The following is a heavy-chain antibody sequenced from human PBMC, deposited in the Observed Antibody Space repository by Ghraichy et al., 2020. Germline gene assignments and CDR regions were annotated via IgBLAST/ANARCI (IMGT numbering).Heavy chain of an antibody. Sequence: GGSLRLSCAASGFTFSSYAMSWVRQAPGKGLEWVSAISGSGGSTYYADSVKGRFTISRDNSKNTLYLQMNSLRAEDTAVYYCAKGSGYYGSGSYDNFDYWGQGTLVTVSS. CDR3: AKGSGYYGSGSYDNFDY. V-gene: IGHV3-23*01. CDR1: GFTFSSYA. J-gene: IGHJ4*02. D-gene: IGHD3-10*01. CDR2: ISGSGGST.